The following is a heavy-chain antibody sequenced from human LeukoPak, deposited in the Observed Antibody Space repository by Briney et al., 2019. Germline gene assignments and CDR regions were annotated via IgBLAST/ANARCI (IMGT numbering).Heavy chain of an antibody. CDR2: IYPGDSDT. D-gene: IGHD4/OR15-4a*01. CDR3: ARGFYGGYYYYYMDV. J-gene: IGHJ6*03. Sequence: GESLKISCKGSGYNFTTYWIDWVRQMSGTGLEWMGIIYPGDSDTIYSPSFQGQVTSSVDKSINTVYVQLNSLKASDTAMYYCARGFYGGYYYYYMDVWGKGTTVTVSS. CDR1: GYNFTTYW. V-gene: IGHV5-51*01.